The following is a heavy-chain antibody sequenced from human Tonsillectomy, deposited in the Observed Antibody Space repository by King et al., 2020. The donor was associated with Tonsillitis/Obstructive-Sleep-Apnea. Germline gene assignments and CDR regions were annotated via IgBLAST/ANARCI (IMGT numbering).Heavy chain of an antibody. CDR2: IYNSENT. V-gene: IGHV4-59*01. CDR3: AKVLEIQHRPVYYSSWDV. CDR1: GGSISHSS. J-gene: IGHJ6*03. D-gene: IGHD1-1*01. Sequence: QLQESGPGLVKPSETLSLTCTVSGGSISHSSWSWIRQPPGKGLEWIGYIYNSENTYSNPSLNSRVTMSLDTSKSQFSLRLRSVTAADTAVYHCAKVLEIQHRPVYYSSWDVWGKGTTVTVSS.